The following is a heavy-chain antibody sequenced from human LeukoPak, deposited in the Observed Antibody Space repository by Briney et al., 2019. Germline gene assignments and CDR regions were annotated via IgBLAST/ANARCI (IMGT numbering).Heavy chain of an antibody. Sequence: ASVTVSCKASGFTFTSSAVQWVRQARGQRLEWIGWIVVGSGNTNYAQKFQERVTITRDMSTSTAYMELSSLRSEDTAVYYCAADRQQNDYGDYNLGGWGQGTLVTVSS. J-gene: IGHJ4*02. CDR3: AADRQQNDYGDYNLGG. D-gene: IGHD4-17*01. CDR1: GFTFTSSA. V-gene: IGHV1-58*01. CDR2: IVVGSGNT.